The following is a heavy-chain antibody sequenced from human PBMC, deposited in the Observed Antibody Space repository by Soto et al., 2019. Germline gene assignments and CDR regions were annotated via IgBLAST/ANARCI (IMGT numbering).Heavy chain of an antibody. Sequence: QVQLVQSGAEVKKPGSSVKVSCKASGGTFSSYTISWVRQAPGQGLEWMGRIIPILGIANYAQKFQGRVTITADKFTSTAYMELSSLRSEDTAVYYCATSLMVRGVITFDYWGQGALVTVSS. CDR1: GGTFSSYT. CDR3: ATSLMVRGVITFDY. J-gene: IGHJ4*02. CDR2: IIPILGIA. D-gene: IGHD3-10*01. V-gene: IGHV1-69*02.